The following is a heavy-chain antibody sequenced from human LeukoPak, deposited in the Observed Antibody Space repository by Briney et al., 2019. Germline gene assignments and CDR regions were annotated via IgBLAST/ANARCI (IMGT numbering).Heavy chain of an antibody. D-gene: IGHD3-9*01. Sequence: SETLSLTCTVSGGSISSSSYYWGWIRQPPGKGLEWIGSIYYSGSTYYNPSLKSRVTISVDTSKNQFSLKLSSVTAADTAVYYCARVRGGYDILTGYYRGYFDYWGQGTLVTVSS. CDR2: IYYSGST. V-gene: IGHV4-39*07. CDR3: ARVRGGYDILTGYYRGYFDY. CDR1: GGSISSSSYY. J-gene: IGHJ4*02.